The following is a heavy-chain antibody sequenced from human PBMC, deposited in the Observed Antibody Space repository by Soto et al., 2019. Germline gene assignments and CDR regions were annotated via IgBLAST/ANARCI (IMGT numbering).Heavy chain of an antibody. V-gene: IGHV3-15*07. CDR3: TTVFYDSSGNPDY. CDR1: GFTFSNAW. Sequence: EVQLVESGGDLVKPGGSLRLSCAASGFTFSNAWMNWVRQAPGKGLEWVGRIKRKTDGGTTDYAAPVKGRFTISRVDSKNTLYLQMNSLKTEDTAVYHCTTVFYDSSGNPDYWGQGTLVTVSS. CDR2: IKRKTDGGTT. J-gene: IGHJ4*02. D-gene: IGHD3-22*01.